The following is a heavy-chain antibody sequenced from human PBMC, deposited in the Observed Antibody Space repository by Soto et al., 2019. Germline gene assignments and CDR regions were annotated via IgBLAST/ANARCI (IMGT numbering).Heavy chain of an antibody. J-gene: IGHJ5*02. CDR2: INAGNGNT. CDR1: GYTFTSYA. CDR3: ARGYSSSWNYLWLDP. V-gene: IGHV1-3*01. Sequence: ASVKVSCKASGYTFTSYAMHWVRPAPGQRLEWMGWINAGNGNTKYSQKFQGRVTITRDTSASTAYMELSSLRSEDTAVYYCARGYSSSWNYLWLDPWGQGTLVTVSS. D-gene: IGHD6-13*01.